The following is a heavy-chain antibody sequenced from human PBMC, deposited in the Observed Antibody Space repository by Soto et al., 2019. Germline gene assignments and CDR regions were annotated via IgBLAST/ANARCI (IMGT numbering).Heavy chain of an antibody. CDR3: ARDQYDFRSGSYYYAMEV. J-gene: IGHJ6*02. Sequence: PSETLSLTCTVSGGSVSSESHYWSWIRQTPGKGLEWIGYIYYTGSTNYNPSLKGRVTMSVDTSRDQVSLRLRSVTRADTTMYYCARDQYDFRSGSYYYAMEVWGQGTKVTDSS. D-gene: IGHD3-3*01. CDR2: IYYTGST. V-gene: IGHV4-61*01. CDR1: GGSVSSESHY.